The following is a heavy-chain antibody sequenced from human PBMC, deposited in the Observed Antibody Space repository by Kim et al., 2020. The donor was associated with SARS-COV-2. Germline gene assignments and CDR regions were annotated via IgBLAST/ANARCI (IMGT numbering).Heavy chain of an antibody. V-gene: IGHV4-4*07. J-gene: IGHJ3*02. D-gene: IGHD1-26*01. Sequence: SETLSLTCTVSGGSISSYYWSWIRQPAGKGLEWIGRIYTSGSTNYNPSLKSRVTMSVDTSKNQFSLKLSSVTAADTAVYYCAVGYPIWSGGAFDIWGQGTMVTVSS. CDR3: AVGYPIWSGGAFDI. CDR1: GGSISSYY. CDR2: IYTSGST.